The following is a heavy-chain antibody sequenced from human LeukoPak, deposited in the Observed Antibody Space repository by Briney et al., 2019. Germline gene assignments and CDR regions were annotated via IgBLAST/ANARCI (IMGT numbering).Heavy chain of an antibody. CDR3: ATPLGGWEAPY. V-gene: IGHV3-7*01. CDR1: GFTFSSYW. Sequence: GGSLRLSCAASGFTFSSYWMSWVRQAPGKGLEWVANIKQDGSEKYYVDSVKGRFTISRDSAKNSLYLQMNSLRAEDTAVYYCATPLGGWEAPYWGQGTLVTVSS. J-gene: IGHJ4*02. D-gene: IGHD6-19*01. CDR2: IKQDGSEK.